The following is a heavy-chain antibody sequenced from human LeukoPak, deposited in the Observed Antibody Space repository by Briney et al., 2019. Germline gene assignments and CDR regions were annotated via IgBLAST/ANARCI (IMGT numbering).Heavy chain of an antibody. CDR3: TRGGGTSDY. V-gene: IGHV3-74*01. CDR1: GFTFSSYW. Sequence: GGSLRLSCAASGFTFSSYWMHWVRQAPGKGLVWVSRINGGGSSTSYADSVKGRFSISRDNTRNTVYMQMNSLRAEDTAVYYCTRGGGTSDYWGQGTLVTVSS. J-gene: IGHJ4*02. D-gene: IGHD1-14*01. CDR2: INGGGSST.